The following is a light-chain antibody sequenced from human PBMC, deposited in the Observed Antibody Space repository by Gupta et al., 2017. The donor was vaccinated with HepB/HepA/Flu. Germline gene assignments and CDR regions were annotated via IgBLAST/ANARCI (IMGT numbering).Light chain of an antibody. V-gene: IGKV1-33*01. CDR2: DAA. Sequence: QVTQSPPSLSAYVGDRVTITFQATQEITHKLDWYQQKPGEAPKLLIYDAANVNTGVPSRFSGSGSGTHFTLNINNLQPEDVGTYSCQQTYILPLTFGHGTKVDFK. CDR3: QQTYILPLT. CDR1: QEITHK. J-gene: IGKJ3*01.